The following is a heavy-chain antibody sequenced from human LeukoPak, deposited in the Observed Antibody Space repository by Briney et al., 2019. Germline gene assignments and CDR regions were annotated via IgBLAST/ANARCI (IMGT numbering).Heavy chain of an antibody. CDR2: IYTSGST. J-gene: IGHJ4*02. CDR3: ARFGGANFDY. V-gene: IGHV4-61*02. D-gene: IGHD2-21*01. Sequence: SSQTLSLTCTVSGGSISSGSYYWSWIRQPAGKGLEWIGRIYTSGSTNYNPSLKSRVTISVDTSKNQFSLKLSSVTAADTAVYYCARFGGANFDYWGQGTLVTVSS. CDR1: GGSISSGSYY.